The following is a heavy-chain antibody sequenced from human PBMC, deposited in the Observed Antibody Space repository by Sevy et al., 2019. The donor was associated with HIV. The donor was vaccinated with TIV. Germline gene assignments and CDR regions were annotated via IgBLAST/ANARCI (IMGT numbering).Heavy chain of an antibody. CDR2: MNPNSGNT. J-gene: IGHJ5*02. CDR3: ARGQTGSAPRGYWFDP. D-gene: IGHD6-19*01. V-gene: IGHV1-8*01. CDR1: GYTFTSYD. Sequence: ASVKVSCKASGYTFTSYDINWVRQATGQGLEWMRWMNPNSGNTGYAQKFQGRVTMTRNTSISTAYMELSSLRSEDTAVYYCARGQTGSAPRGYWFDPWGQGTLVTVSS.